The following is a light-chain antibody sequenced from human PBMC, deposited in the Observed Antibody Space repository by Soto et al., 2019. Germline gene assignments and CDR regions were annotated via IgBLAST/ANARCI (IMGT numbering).Light chain of an antibody. CDR3: QQRSNWPLT. CDR1: QRVSSY. CDR2: DAS. V-gene: IGKV3-11*01. Sequence: EIVLTQSPATLSLSPGEIATLSCSASQRVSSYLAWYQQKPGQAPRLLIYDASNRATGIPARFSGSGSGTDFTLSISSLVPEDFAVYYGQQRSNWPLTCGGGTKVEIK. J-gene: IGKJ4*01.